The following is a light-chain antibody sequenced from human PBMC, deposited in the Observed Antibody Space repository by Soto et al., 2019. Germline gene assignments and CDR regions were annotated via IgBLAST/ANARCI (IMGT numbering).Light chain of an antibody. CDR2: AAS. CDR3: QQSYSTPIT. J-gene: IGKJ5*01. CDR1: QGVSNW. V-gene: IGKV1-12*01. Sequence: DIQMTQSPSSVSASVGDRVTITCRASQGVSNWLAWYQQKPGKAPKLLIYAASTLRSGVPSRFSGSGSGTDFTLTISSLQPEDFATYYCQQSYSTPITFGQGTRLEIK.